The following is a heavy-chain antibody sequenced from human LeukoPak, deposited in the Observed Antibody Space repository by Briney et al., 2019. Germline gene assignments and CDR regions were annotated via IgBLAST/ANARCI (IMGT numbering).Heavy chain of an antibody. V-gene: IGHV4-39*07. Sequence: SETLSLTCTVSGGSISSYYWGWIRQPPGKGLEWIGGVFFSGNTYYEPSLKSRVTISVATSTNQFSLNVRSVSAADTAVYYCARDPSRSCAGGNCFSSWGQGTLVIVSS. J-gene: IGHJ5*02. CDR3: ARDPSRSCAGGNCFSS. CDR2: VFFSGNT. D-gene: IGHD2-15*01. CDR1: GGSISSYY.